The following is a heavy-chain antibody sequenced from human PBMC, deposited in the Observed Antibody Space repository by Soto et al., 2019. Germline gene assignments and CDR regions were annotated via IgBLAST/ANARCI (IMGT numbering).Heavy chain of an antibody. CDR3: ARLKKLQPSYGMDV. CDR2: IDPSDSYI. Sequence: GESLKISCKASGYSFTSYWISWVRQMPGKGLEWMGRIDPSDSYIDYSPSFQGHVTVAVDKSTTTAYLQWSSLKASDTAIYYCARLKKLQPSYGMDVSGQGTTVTVYS. CDR1: GYSFTSYW. J-gene: IGHJ6*02. V-gene: IGHV5-10-1*01.